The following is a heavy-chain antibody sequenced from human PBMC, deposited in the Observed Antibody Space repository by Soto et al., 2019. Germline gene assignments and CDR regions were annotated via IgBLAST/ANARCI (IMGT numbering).Heavy chain of an antibody. CDR2: TYYSGST. CDR3: ALHHYDFWSGYSIAFDY. V-gene: IGHV4-39*01. J-gene: IGHJ4*02. D-gene: IGHD3-3*01. Sequence: PSETLSLTRTVSGGSTSRGSYYWGGIRQPQGIGLEWIGSTYYSGSTYFCPSLKSRVTMSVDTFKNQFSLKLSSVTAADAAVYYCALHHYDFWSGYSIAFDYWGQGTLVTVSS. CDR1: GGSTSRGSYY.